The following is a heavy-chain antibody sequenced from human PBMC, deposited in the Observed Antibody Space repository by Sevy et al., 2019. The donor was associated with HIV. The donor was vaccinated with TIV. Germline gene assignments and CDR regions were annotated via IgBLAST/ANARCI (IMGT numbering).Heavy chain of an antibody. CDR3: TRDMYGIDY. Sequence: GGSLRLSCAASGFTFTNYWMHWVRQAPGKGLVWVSRVDNEGNGTNYADSVKGRFTISRDNAKNTVYLQMNSLRAEDTAVYYCTRDMYGIDYWGQGTLVTVSS. CDR1: GFTFTNYW. D-gene: IGHD2-8*01. J-gene: IGHJ4*02. CDR2: VDNEGNGT. V-gene: IGHV3-74*01.